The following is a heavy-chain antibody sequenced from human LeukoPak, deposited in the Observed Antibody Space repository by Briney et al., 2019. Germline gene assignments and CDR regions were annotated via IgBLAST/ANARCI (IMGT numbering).Heavy chain of an antibody. D-gene: IGHD4-17*01. J-gene: IGHJ4*02. CDR3: ARVSAYGARDYGDPEGFDY. Sequence: ASVKVSCKASGYAFTRHYMHWVRQAPGQGLEWMGLINPSGSSTIYAQKFQGRVTMTRDMSTSTVYMELSSLRSEDTAVYYCARVSAYGARDYGDPEGFDYWGQGTLVTVSS. CDR2: INPSGSST. CDR1: GYAFTRHY. V-gene: IGHV1-46*01.